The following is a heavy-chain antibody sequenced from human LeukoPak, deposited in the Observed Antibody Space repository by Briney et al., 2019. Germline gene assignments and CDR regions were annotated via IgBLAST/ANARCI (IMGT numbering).Heavy chain of an antibody. CDR2: ISYDGSNR. CDR3: AKGRQQLGEYYYYGMDV. Sequence: GGSLRLSCAASGFTFSSYCMLWVRPAPAKGLEWVAVISYDGSNRYYADSAKGRFTISRDNSKNTLYLQMNSLRAEDTAVYYCAKGRQQLGEYYYYGMDVWGQGTTVTVSS. J-gene: IGHJ6*02. V-gene: IGHV3-30*18. D-gene: IGHD6-13*01. CDR1: GFTFSSYC.